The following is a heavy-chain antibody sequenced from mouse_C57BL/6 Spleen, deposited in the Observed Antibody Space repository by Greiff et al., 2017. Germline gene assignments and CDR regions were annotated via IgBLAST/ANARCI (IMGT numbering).Heavy chain of an antibody. CDR2: IYPNSGST. D-gene: IGHD1-1*01. CDR1: GYTFTSYW. Sequence: QVQLQQPGAELVKPGASVKLSCKASGYTFTSYWMHWVKQRPGQGLEWIGMIYPNSGSTNYNEKFKSKATLTVDKSSSTAYMQLSSLTSEDSAVYYWARSRYYGDGDYYAMDDGGQGASVTVSS. V-gene: IGHV1-64*01. CDR3: ARSRYYGDGDYYAMDD. J-gene: IGHJ4*01.